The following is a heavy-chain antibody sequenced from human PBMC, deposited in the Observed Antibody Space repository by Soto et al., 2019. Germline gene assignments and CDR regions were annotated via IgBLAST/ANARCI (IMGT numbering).Heavy chain of an antibody. CDR1: GGSITSSSYY. J-gene: IGHJ5*02. CDR2: IYYSGST. V-gene: IGHV4-39*01. Sequence: QLHLRESGPGLVKPSETLSLTCTVSGGSITSSSYYWGWIRQPPGKGLEWIGSIYYSGSTYYNPSLKSRVTISVDTSKNQFSLKLSSVTAADTAVYYCATQEVGGSYVYTFDPWGQGTLDTVSS. CDR3: ATQEVGGSYVYTFDP. D-gene: IGHD1-26*01.